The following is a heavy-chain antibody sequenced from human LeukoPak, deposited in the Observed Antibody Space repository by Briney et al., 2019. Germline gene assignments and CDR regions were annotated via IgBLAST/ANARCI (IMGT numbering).Heavy chain of an antibody. D-gene: IGHD1-1*01. CDR2: IYHSGST. CDR3: ARGTHFDY. V-gene: IGHV4-30-2*01. CDR1: GGSISSGGYS. J-gene: IGHJ4*02. Sequence: SQTPSLTCAVYGGSISSGGYSWSWIRQPPGKGLEWIGYIYHSGSTYYNPSLKTRVTISVDRSKNQFSLKLSSVTAADTAVYYCARGTHFDYWGQGTLVIVSS.